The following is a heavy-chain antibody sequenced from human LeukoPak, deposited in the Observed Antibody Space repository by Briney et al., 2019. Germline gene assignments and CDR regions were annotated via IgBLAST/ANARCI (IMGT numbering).Heavy chain of an antibody. V-gene: IGHV3-64*04. CDR3: AKDSLVGKPGNWFDP. CDR2: ITGNGGTT. J-gene: IGHJ5*02. CDR1: GFTSSSRA. D-gene: IGHD3-16*02. Sequence: RGSPRHSCSAAGFTSSSRAMHWGRHAPGEGLEYVLTITGNGGTTYYAGSVKGRFTITRGNAKNTLYLQMNSLRAEDTAVYYCAKDSLVGKPGNWFDPWGQGTLVTVSS.